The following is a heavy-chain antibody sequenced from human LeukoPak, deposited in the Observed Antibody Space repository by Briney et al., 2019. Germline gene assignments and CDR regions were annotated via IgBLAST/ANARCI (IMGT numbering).Heavy chain of an antibody. D-gene: IGHD4-17*01. Sequence: PSETLTLTCTVSGGSTSSYYWSWIRQPPGKGLEWIGYIYTSGSTNYNPSLKSRVTISVDTSKNQFSLKLSSVTAADTAVYYCARLALPTPKVFDHWGQGTLVTVSS. J-gene: IGHJ4*02. CDR3: ARLALPTPKVFDH. V-gene: IGHV4-4*09. CDR2: IYTSGST. CDR1: GGSTSSYY.